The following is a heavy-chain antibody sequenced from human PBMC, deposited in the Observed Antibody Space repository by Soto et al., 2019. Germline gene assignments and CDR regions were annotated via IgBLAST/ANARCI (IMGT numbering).Heavy chain of an antibody. CDR3: ASWGGYSSSWSDY. CDR2: IYHSGST. J-gene: IGHJ4*02. Sequence: QVQLQESGPGLVKPSGTLSLTCAVSGGSISSSNWWSWVRQPPGKGLEWIGEIYHSGSTNYNPSLKSRVTISVDKSQNQFSLKRSSVTAADTAVYYCASWGGYSSSWSDYWGQGTLVTVSS. D-gene: IGHD6-13*01. V-gene: IGHV4-4*02. CDR1: GGSISSSNW.